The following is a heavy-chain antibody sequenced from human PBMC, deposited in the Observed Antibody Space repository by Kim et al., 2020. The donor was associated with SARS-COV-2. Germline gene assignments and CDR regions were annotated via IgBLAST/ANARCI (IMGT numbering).Heavy chain of an antibody. V-gene: IGHV4-59*01. D-gene: IGHD2-15*01. CDR3: ARMVVDYKGYFDY. J-gene: IGHJ4*02. Sequence: YNPSLKSRVTISVDTSKHQFSLKLSSVTAADTAVYYCARMVVDYKGYFDYWGQGTLVTVSS.